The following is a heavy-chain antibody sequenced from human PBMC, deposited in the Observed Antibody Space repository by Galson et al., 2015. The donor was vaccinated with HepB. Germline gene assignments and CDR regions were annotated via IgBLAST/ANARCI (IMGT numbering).Heavy chain of an antibody. CDR1: GGTFSSYA. CDR2: IIPILGIA. V-gene: IGHV1-69*04. Sequence: SVKVSCKASGGTFSSYAISWVRQAPGQGLEWMGRIIPILGIANYAQKFQGRVTITADKSTSTAYMELSSLRSEDTAVYYCASFGVVTANNWFDPWGQRTLVTVSS. CDR3: ASFGVVTANNWFDP. J-gene: IGHJ5*02. D-gene: IGHD2-21*02.